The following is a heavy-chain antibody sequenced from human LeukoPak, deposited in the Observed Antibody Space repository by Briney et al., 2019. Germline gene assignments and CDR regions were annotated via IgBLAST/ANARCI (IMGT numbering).Heavy chain of an antibody. Sequence: GESLKISCKGSGYSFTSYWIGWVRQMPGKGLEWVGIIIPGDSDTRYSPSFQGQVTISADKSVSTAYLQWSSLKASDTAMYYCATLYYYGSGSYRVGAFDIWGQGTMVTVSS. D-gene: IGHD3-10*01. V-gene: IGHV5-51*01. J-gene: IGHJ3*02. CDR2: IIPGDSDT. CDR1: GYSFTSYW. CDR3: ATLYYYGSGSYRVGAFDI.